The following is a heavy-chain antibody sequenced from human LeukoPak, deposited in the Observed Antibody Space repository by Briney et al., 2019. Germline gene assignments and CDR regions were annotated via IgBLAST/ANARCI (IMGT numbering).Heavy chain of an antibody. CDR3: ARGRSTDY. J-gene: IGHJ4*02. V-gene: IGHV3-7*01. CDR1: GFTFNNYW. CDR2: IKQDGSEK. D-gene: IGHD4-17*01. Sequence: PGGSLRLSCAASGFTFNNYWMTWVRQAPGKGLEWVANIKQDGSEKYYGDSVKGRLTVSRDNGKNSLYLQMNSLRAEDTAVYYCARGRSTDYWGQGTLVIVSS.